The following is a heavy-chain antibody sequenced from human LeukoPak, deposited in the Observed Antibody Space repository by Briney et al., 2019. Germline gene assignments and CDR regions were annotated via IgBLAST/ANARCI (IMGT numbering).Heavy chain of an antibody. CDR3: ATYTQYFGAPGTDY. CDR2: IDKDGSEK. V-gene: IGHV3-7*01. J-gene: IGHJ4*02. D-gene: IGHD3-10*01. CDR1: GFTFSKYW. Sequence: GGSLRLSCTVSGFTFSKYWMRWARQAPGKGLEWVASIDKDGSEKRYVESVKGRFTISRDNARNSVYLQMTSLGAEDTAVCYCATYTQYFGAPGTDYWGQGTLVTVSS.